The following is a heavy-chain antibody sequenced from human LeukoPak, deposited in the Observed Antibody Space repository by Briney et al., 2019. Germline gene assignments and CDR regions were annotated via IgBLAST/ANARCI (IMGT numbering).Heavy chain of an antibody. Sequence: AGGSLRLSCVVSGVTVNSNYMTWVRQAPGKGLEWVSVIYRGGDSYYAESVKGRFTISRDNSKNTLYLQMNSLRAEDTAVYYCAKDHGCSSTSCYAYYYYYGMDVWGQGTTVTVSS. CDR3: AKDHGCSSTSCYAYYYYYGMDV. CDR2: IYRGGDS. J-gene: IGHJ6*02. V-gene: IGHV3-53*05. D-gene: IGHD2-2*01. CDR1: GVTVNSNY.